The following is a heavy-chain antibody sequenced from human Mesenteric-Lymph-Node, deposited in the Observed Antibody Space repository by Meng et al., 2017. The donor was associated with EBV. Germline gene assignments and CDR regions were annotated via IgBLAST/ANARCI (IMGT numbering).Heavy chain of an antibody. Sequence: QGHLPQGGAGLLKPSEPLSLTLTVYGGSISDYYWSWIRQPPGKGLEWIGEINHNYNPSLKSRATISVDTSKNLLSLRLSSVTAADTAVYYCARGLKVLTDIHDAFDIWGQGTMVTVSS. D-gene: IGHD2-21*02. J-gene: IGHJ3*02. CDR3: ARGLKVLTDIHDAFDI. CDR1: GGSISDYY. CDR2: INH. V-gene: IGHV4-34*01.